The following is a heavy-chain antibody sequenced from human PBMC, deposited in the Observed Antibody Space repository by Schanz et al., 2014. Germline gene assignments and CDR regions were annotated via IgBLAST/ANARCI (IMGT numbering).Heavy chain of an antibody. D-gene: IGHD3-3*01. CDR2: IAGDGGGP. CDR3: ARGSGTFDS. J-gene: IGHJ4*02. Sequence: DLVESGGGLVQPGGSLRLSCVASGFTFRRYGMSWVRQAPGKGLEWVSVIAGDGGGPNYVDSVKGRFTISRDNSDNTLYLQMNNLRAEDTAVYYCARGSGTFDSWGQGTLVTVSS. CDR1: GFTFRRYG. V-gene: IGHV3-23*04.